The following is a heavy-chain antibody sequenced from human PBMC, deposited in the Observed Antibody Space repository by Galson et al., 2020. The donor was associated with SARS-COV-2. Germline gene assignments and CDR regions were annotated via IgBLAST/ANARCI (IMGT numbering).Heavy chain of an antibody. J-gene: IGHJ4*02. V-gene: IGHV1-58*01. CDR3: AAEGGSTLGLDY. Sequence: SVKVSCKASGFTFTSSAVQWVRQARGQRLEWIGWIVVGSGNTNYAQKFQERVTITRDMSTSTAYMELSSLRSKDTAVYYCAAEGGSTLGLDYWGQGTLVTVSS. D-gene: IGHD1-26*01. CDR2: IVVGSGNT. CDR1: GFTFTSSA.